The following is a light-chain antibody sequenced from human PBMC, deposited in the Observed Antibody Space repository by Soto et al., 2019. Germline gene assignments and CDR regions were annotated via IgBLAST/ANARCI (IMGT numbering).Light chain of an antibody. CDR2: EVS. CDR1: SSDVGGYNY. Sequence: QSALTQPPSASVSPGQSVTISCTGTSSDVGGYNYVSWYQQHPGKAPKLMIYEVSKRPSGVPDRFSGSKSGNTASLTVSGLQAADEADYYCSSYAGSNKVVFGGGTQLTVL. J-gene: IGLJ2*01. V-gene: IGLV2-8*01. CDR3: SSYAGSNKVV.